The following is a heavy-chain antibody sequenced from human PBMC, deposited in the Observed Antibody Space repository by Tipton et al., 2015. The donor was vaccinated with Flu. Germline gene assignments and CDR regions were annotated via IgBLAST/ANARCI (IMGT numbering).Heavy chain of an antibody. Sequence: LRLSCSVSGASISDYYWNWIRQRPGKGLELLAHISYSGTTDYNPSLKSRLTVSADTSKNQFSLKLTSVTATDTAIYYCASAPTMTTFFFWGQGTLVTVSS. D-gene: IGHD4-17*01. CDR2: ISYSGTT. J-gene: IGHJ4*02. V-gene: IGHV4-59*08. CDR3: ASAPTMTTFFF. CDR1: GASISDYY.